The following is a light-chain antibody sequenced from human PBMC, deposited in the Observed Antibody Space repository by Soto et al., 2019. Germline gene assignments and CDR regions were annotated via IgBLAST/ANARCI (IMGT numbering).Light chain of an antibody. CDR1: SSNIGSTFD. CDR3: QSYDNSLRAWV. V-gene: IGLV1-40*01. J-gene: IGLJ3*02. CDR2: QDS. Sequence: SVLTQPPSVSGAPGQRVTISCTGRSSNIGSTFDVHWYQHLPGTAPKLLIYQDSNRPSGVPDRFSGSKSGTSASLAITGLQAEDEADYYCQSYDNSLRAWVFGGGTKLTVL.